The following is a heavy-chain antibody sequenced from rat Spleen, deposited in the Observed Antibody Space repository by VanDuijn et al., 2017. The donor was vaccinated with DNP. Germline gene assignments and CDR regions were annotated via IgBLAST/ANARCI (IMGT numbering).Heavy chain of an antibody. CDR2: IRYDGSST. J-gene: IGHJ2*01. CDR3: ATGYPEFDY. Sequence: EVQLVESGGGLVLPGRSQKLSCAASGFIFSDYYMAWVRQAPTKGLEWVAYIRYDGSSTYYGDSVKGRFTISRDNAKSTLYLQMDSLRSEDTATYYCATGYPEFDYWGQGVMVTVSS. D-gene: IGHD1-4*01. V-gene: IGHV5-20*01. CDR1: GFIFSDYY.